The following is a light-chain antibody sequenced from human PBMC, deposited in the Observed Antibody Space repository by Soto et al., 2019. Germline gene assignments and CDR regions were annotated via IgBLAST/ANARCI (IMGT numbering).Light chain of an antibody. Sequence: EIVLTQSPGTLSLSPGERATLSCRASQSVSSSYLAWYQQKPGQAPRLLIYVASSRATGIPDRFSGSGSGTDFTLTISRLEPEDFAVSYCQQYGSSPRTFGQGTKVEIK. CDR2: VAS. J-gene: IGKJ1*01. CDR1: QSVSSSY. V-gene: IGKV3-20*01. CDR3: QQYGSSPRT.